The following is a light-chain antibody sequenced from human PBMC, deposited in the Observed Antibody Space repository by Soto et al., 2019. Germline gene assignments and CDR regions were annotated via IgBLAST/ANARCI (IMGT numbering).Light chain of an antibody. V-gene: IGKV3-15*01. J-gene: IGKJ1*01. CDR3: QQYNNWPRT. CDR2: GAS. Sequence: EIVMTQSPATLSVSPGESATLSCRASQSISSSKLAWYQQNPGQAPRLLMYGASTRATGIPARFSGSGSGTEFTLTISSLQSEDFAVYYCQQYNNWPRTFGQGTKVE. CDR1: QSISSS.